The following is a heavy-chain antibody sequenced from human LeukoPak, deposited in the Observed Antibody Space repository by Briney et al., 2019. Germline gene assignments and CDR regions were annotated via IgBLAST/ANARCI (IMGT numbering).Heavy chain of an antibody. Sequence: ASVKVSCKASGYTFTGYYMHWVRQAPGQGLEWMGWINPNSGGTNYAQKFQERVTITRDMSTSTAYMELSSLRSEDTAVYYCAAPALDSSGYYPTYAFDIWGQGTMVTVSS. J-gene: IGHJ3*02. CDR3: AAPALDSSGYYPTYAFDI. D-gene: IGHD3-22*01. CDR1: GYTFTGYY. CDR2: INPNSGGT. V-gene: IGHV1-2*02.